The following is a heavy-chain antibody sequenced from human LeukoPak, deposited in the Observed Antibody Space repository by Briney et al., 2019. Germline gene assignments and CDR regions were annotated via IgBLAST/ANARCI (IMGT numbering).Heavy chain of an antibody. CDR1: GVSISSSNSY. Sequence: SETLSLTCTVSGVSISSSNSYWGWIRQPPGKGLEWIGSIYYSGSTYYNPSLKSRVTISVDTSKNQFSLKLSSVTAADTAVYYCERQTYSSSWYRFDPWGQGTLVTVSS. J-gene: IGHJ5*02. CDR2: IYYSGST. D-gene: IGHD6-13*01. V-gene: IGHV4-39*01. CDR3: ERQTYSSSWYRFDP.